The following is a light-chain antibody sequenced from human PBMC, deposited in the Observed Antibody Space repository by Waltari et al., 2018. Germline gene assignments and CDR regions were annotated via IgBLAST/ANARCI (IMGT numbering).Light chain of an antibody. CDR1: QGISSA. CDR2: DAS. J-gene: IGKJ4*01. Sequence: AIQLTQSPSSLSASVGDRVTIPCRASQGISSALAWYQQKPGKAPKLLIYDASSLESGVPSRFSGSGSGTDFTLTISSLQPEDFATYYCQQFNSYPPLTFGGGTKVEIK. CDR3: QQFNSYPPLT. V-gene: IGKV1-13*02.